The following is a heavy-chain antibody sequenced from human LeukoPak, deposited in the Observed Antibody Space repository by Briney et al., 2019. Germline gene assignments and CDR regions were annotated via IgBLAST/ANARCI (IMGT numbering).Heavy chain of an antibody. CDR2: ITHHGST. CDR1: GGSLSNYY. V-gene: IGHV4-34*01. Sequence: SETLSLTCAVSGGSLSNYYWSWIRQPPGKGLEWIGEITHHGSTNHNPSLKSRVTISKDTYKNQFSLKLSSVTAADSAVYYCAPIYGDYSDFDSWGQGTLVTVSS. CDR3: APIYGDYSDFDS. J-gene: IGHJ4*02. D-gene: IGHD4-17*01.